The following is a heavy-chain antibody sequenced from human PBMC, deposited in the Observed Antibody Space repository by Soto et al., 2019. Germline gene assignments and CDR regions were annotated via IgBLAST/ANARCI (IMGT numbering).Heavy chain of an antibody. V-gene: IGHV3-11*06. Sequence: PGGTLRLSCAASGFTLSDYYMTWIRQAPGKGLEWISYISSGSDNTTYADSVKGRFTISRENAKNSLKLQKKSWRAEETDVYYGRRVDVEWLDPGGQGSVVTVSS. J-gene: IGHJ5*02. CDR2: ISSGSDNT. CDR3: RRVDVEWLDP. CDR1: GFTLSDYY.